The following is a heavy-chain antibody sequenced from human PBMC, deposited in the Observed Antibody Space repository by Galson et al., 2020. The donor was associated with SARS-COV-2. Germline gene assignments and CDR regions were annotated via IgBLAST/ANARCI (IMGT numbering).Heavy chain of an antibody. CDR2: IRGQDGKT. CDR3: ARDQLQLLDAFDM. Sequence: ASETVSYTASGYTFSTYGITWVRQAPGQGFEWMGWIRGQDGKTSLAQKFQGRATMTTDTSTNTAYMELRSLRSDHTAVYYCARDQLQLLDAFDMWGHGTVVIVSS. J-gene: IGHJ3*02. D-gene: IGHD1-1*01. CDR1: GYTFSTYG. V-gene: IGHV1-18*01.